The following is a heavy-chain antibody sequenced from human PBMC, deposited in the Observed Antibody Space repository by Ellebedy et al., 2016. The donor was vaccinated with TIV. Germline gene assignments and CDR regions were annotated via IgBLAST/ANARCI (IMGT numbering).Heavy chain of an antibody. J-gene: IGHJ4*02. CDR3: ARDSPVGVVTPPFDY. D-gene: IGHD4-23*01. V-gene: IGHV3-21*01. CDR2: ISSSSSYI. CDR1: GFTFSSYS. Sequence: GESLKISXAASGFTFSSYSMNWVRQAPGKGLEWVSSISSSSSYICYADSVKGRFTISRDNAKNSLYLQMNSLRAEDTAVYYCARDSPVGVVTPPFDYWGQGTLVTVSS.